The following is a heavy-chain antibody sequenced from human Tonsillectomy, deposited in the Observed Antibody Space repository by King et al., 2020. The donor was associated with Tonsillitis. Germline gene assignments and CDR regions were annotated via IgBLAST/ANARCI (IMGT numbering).Heavy chain of an antibody. Sequence: QLVQSGAEVKKPGSSVKVSCKASGGTFSSYAISWVRQAPGQGLEWMGGIIPIFGTANYAQKFQGRVTITADKSTSTAYMELSSLRSEDTAVYYCARAHTTTTHNLYYYDSSGYFDAFDIWGQGTMVTVSS. CDR3: ARAHTTTTHNLYYYDSSGYFDAFDI. CDR1: GGTFSSYA. J-gene: IGHJ3*02. D-gene: IGHD3-22*01. CDR2: IIPIFGTA. V-gene: IGHV1-69*06.